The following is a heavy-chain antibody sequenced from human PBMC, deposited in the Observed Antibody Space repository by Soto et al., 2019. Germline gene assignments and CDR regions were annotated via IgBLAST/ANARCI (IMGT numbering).Heavy chain of an antibody. J-gene: IGHJ6*02. D-gene: IGHD6-13*01. CDR1: GFTLSSYN. CDR3: ARDHGGSTWFVGSYYYFGVDV. CDR2: ISGSSDTI. Sequence: EVQLVESGGGLVQPGGSLRLSCAASGFTLSSYNMNWVRQAPGKGLEWVSYISGSSDTIYYADSVKGRFTISRDNAKNSLYLQMDSLGDEDTAVYYCARDHGGSTWFVGSYYYFGVDVWGQGTTVTVSS. V-gene: IGHV3-48*02.